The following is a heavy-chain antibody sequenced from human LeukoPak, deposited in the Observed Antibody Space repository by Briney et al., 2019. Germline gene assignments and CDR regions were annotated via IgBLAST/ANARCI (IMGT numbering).Heavy chain of an antibody. Sequence: GGSLRLSCAASGFTFSNYWMNWVRQAPGKGLEWVSTISGSGGSTYYADSVKGRFTISRDNSRNTLYLQMNSLRAEDTAVYYCAKGQLGGYWLYDYWGQGTLVTVSS. CDR2: ISGSGGST. J-gene: IGHJ4*02. V-gene: IGHV3-23*01. D-gene: IGHD3-9*01. CDR1: GFTFSNYW. CDR3: AKGQLGGYWLYDY.